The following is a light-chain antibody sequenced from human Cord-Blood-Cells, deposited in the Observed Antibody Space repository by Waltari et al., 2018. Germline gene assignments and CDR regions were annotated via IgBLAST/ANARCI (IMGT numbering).Light chain of an antibody. Sequence: DIQMTPSPSSLSASVGDRLTITCRASQSSSSYLNWYQQKPGKAPKLLIYAASSVQSGVPSRFSGSGSGTDFTLTISSLQPEDFANYYCQQSYRTPLTFGGGTKVEIK. V-gene: IGKV1-39*01. CDR2: AAS. CDR1: QSSSSY. CDR3: QQSYRTPLT. J-gene: IGKJ4*01.